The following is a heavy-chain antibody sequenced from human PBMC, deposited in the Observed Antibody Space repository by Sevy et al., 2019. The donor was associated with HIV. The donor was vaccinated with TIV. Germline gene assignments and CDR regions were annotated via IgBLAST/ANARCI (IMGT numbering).Heavy chain of an antibody. CDR2: ITNSGSSV. J-gene: IGHJ4*02. CDR1: GFIISSYE. D-gene: IGHD4-17*01. V-gene: IGHV3-48*03. Sequence: GGSLRLSCVASGFIISSYEMNWVRQAPGKGLEWVSYITNSGSSVYYSDSVRGRFTISRDNAKNSLFLQMNSLRAEDTALYYCARDLPPSATTVSHFDYWGRGTLVTVSS. CDR3: ARDLPPSATTVSHFDY.